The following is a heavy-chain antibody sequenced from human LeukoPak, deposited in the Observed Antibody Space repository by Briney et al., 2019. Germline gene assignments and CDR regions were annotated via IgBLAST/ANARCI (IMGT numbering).Heavy chain of an antibody. CDR1: GDSVSIYY. D-gene: IGHD4-17*01. Sequence: PSETLSLTCTVSGDSVSIYYWSWIRQPPGKGLEWIGYISYSGSTDYNPSLKSRVTISVDTSKNQFSLKLSSVTAADTAVYYCARGLGLTAVTEYYSDYWGQGTLVTVSS. CDR2: ISYSGST. CDR3: ARGLGLTAVTEYYSDY. V-gene: IGHV4-59*08. J-gene: IGHJ4*02.